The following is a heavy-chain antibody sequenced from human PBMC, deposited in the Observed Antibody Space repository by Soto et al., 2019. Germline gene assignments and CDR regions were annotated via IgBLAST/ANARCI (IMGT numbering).Heavy chain of an antibody. CDR2: ISAYNGNT. V-gene: IGHV1-18*04. D-gene: IGHD3-3*01. CDR3: ARAYYDFWSGYYSFDY. J-gene: IGHJ4*02. CDR1: GYTFTSYG. Sequence: RASVKVSCKASGYTFTSYGISWVRQAPGQGLEWMGWISAYNGNTNYAQKPQGRVTMTTDTSTSTAYMELRSLRSDDTAVYYCARAYYDFWSGYYSFDYWGQGTLVTVSS.